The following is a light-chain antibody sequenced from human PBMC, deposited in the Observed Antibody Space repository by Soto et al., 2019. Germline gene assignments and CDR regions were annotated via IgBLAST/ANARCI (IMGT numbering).Light chain of an antibody. CDR2: NAS. CDR3: QHRSNWPVT. V-gene: IGKV3-11*01. Sequence: VTQSPAALSLPPGEIATIFCKTSQTISKYLVWYQQKPGQAPRLLINNASNRATGIPARFNGSGSGTDFTLTISSLEPEDCAVYYCQHRSNWPVTFGGGTRVEIK. J-gene: IGKJ4*01. CDR1: QTISKY.